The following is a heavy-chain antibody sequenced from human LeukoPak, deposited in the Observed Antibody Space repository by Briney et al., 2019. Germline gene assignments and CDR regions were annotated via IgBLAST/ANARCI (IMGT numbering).Heavy chain of an antibody. Sequence: SVKVSGNGSGVTFTCYAISLVRQAPGRGLEWKGRILPIFGTANYAQKFQGRVTITADESTSTAYMELSSLRSEDTAVYYCARDRGQWLVRGYFDCWGQGTRVSVSS. CDR2: ILPIFGTA. CDR3: ARDRGQWLVRGYFDC. CDR1: GVTFTCYA. V-gene: IGHV1-69*13. J-gene: IGHJ4*02. D-gene: IGHD6-19*01.